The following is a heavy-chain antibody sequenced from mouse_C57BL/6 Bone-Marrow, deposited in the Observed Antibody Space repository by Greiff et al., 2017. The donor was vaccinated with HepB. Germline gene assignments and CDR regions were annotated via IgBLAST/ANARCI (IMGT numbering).Heavy chain of an antibody. J-gene: IGHJ2*01. CDR2: IYPGSGST. CDR1: GYTFTSYW. Sequence: QVQLQQPGAELVKPGASVKMSCKASGYTFTSYWITWVKQRPGQGLEWIGDIYPGSGSTNYNEKFKSKATLTVVTSSSTAYMQLSSLTSEDSAVYYCARGEFDYWGQGTTLTVSS. V-gene: IGHV1-55*01. CDR3: ARGEFDY.